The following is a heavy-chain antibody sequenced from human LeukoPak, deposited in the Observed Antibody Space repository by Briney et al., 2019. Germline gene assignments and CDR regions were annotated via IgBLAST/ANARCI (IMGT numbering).Heavy chain of an antibody. CDR1: GGSFSGYY. Sequence: SETLSLTCAVYGGSFSGYYWGWIRQPPGKGLEWIGSFYYTGSTYYNPSLKSRVTISVDTSKNQFSLRLSSVTAADTALYYCVRPGIVGATAFDHWGQGTLVTVSS. CDR3: VRPGIVGATAFDH. J-gene: IGHJ4*02. V-gene: IGHV4-39*01. CDR2: FYYTGST. D-gene: IGHD1-26*01.